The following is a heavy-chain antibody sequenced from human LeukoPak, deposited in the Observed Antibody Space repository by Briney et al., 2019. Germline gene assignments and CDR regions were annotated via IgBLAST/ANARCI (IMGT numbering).Heavy chain of an antibody. CDR1: GFTFSSYG. CDR3: AKDKAISSGSEYYFDY. Sequence: GGSLRLSCAASGFTFSSYGMHWVREAPGKGLEWVAFTRYDGSNKYYAGSVKGRFTISRDNSKNTLYLQMNSLRAEDTAVYYCAKDKAISSGSEYYFDYWGQGTLVTVSS. D-gene: IGHD3-3*01. J-gene: IGHJ4*02. V-gene: IGHV3-30*02. CDR2: TRYDGSNK.